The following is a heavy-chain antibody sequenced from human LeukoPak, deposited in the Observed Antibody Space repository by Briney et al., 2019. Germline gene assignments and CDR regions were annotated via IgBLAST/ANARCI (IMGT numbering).Heavy chain of an antibody. Sequence: SETLSLTCTVSGGSISSSSYYWGWIRQPPGKGLEWIGSIYYSGSTYYNPSLKSRVTISVDTSKNQFSLKLSSVTAADTAVYYCARDAGSWGLAAAGTKDAFDIWGQGTMVTVSS. CDR3: ARDAGSWGLAAAGTKDAFDI. D-gene: IGHD6-13*01. CDR2: IYYSGST. CDR1: GGSISSSSYY. V-gene: IGHV4-39*07. J-gene: IGHJ3*02.